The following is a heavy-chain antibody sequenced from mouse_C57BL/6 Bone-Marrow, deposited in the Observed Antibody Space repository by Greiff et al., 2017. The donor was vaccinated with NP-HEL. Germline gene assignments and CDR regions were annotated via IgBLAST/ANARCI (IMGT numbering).Heavy chain of an antibody. J-gene: IGHJ1*03. Sequence: QVQLQQPGAELVKPGASVKMSCKASGYTFTSYWITWVKQRPGQGLEWIGDIYPGSGSTNYNEKFKSKATPTVDTSSSTAYMQLSSLTSEDSAVYYCARGIDYGSSSYVWGTGTTVTVSS. CDR3: ARGIDYGSSSYV. CDR2: IYPGSGST. V-gene: IGHV1-55*01. D-gene: IGHD1-1*01. CDR1: GYTFTSYW.